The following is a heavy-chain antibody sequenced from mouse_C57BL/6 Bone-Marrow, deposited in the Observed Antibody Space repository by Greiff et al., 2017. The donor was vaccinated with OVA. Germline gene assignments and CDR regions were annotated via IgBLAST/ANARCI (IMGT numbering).Heavy chain of an antibody. CDR1: GFSLTSYA. CDR3: ARPGYYRNNHGGFAY. D-gene: IGHD2-5*01. CDR2: IWTGGGT. J-gene: IGHJ3*01. Sequence: VQLQQSGPGLVAPSQSLSITCTVSGFSLTSYAISWVRQPPGKGLEWLGVIWTGGGTNYNSALKSRLSISKDNSKSQVFLKMNSLQTVDTARYYCARPGYYRNNHGGFAYWGQGTLGNVSA. V-gene: IGHV2-9-1*01.